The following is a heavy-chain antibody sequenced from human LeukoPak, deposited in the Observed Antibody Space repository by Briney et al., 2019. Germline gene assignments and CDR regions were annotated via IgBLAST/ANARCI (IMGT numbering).Heavy chain of an antibody. CDR3: ARVFHDYYFDS. Sequence: PGGSLSLSCAASGFTVSGNYMSWVRQAPEEGLEWVSLIYSGSNTYYADSVKGRFTISRDNSKNTLDLQMNTVRAGDTAVYYCARVFHDYYFDSLGQGTLVTVSS. CDR1: GFTVSGNY. V-gene: IGHV3-53*01. CDR2: IYSGSNT. J-gene: IGHJ4*02. D-gene: IGHD5-12*01.